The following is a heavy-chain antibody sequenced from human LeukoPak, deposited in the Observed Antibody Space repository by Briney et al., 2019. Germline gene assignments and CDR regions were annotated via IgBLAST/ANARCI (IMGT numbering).Heavy chain of an antibody. D-gene: IGHD3-10*01. CDR1: GGTFSCYA. CDR2: IIPIFGTA. V-gene: IGHV1-69*05. CDR3: ARETSEFAADY. J-gene: IGHJ4*02. Sequence: ASVKVSCKASGGTFSCYAISWVRQAPGQGLEWMGGIIPIFGTANYAQKFQGRVTITTDESTSTAYMELSSLRSEDTAVYYCARETSEFAADYWGQGTLVTVSS.